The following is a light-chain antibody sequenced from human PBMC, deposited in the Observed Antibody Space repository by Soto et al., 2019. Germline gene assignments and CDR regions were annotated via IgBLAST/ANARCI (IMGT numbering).Light chain of an antibody. CDR2: DAS. CDR3: QQSYSTPPV. Sequence: DIQMTQSPSSLSASVGDRVTIACRAGQSISRYLNWYRQKPGRAPKLLIYDASSMQSGVPSRFSGSGSGTDFTLTISSLQPEDFATYYCQQSYSTPPVFGPGTKVDIK. J-gene: IGKJ3*01. CDR1: QSISRY. V-gene: IGKV1-39*01.